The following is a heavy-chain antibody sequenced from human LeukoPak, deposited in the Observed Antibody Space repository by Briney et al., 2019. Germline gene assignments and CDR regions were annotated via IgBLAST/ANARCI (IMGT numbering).Heavy chain of an antibody. CDR1: GFTFSSYW. D-gene: IGHD2/OR15-2a*01. CDR2: IKQDGSEK. V-gene: IGHV3-7*03. CDR3: AVTAEYYYMDV. J-gene: IGHJ6*03. Sequence: PGGSLRLSCAASGFTFSSYWMSWVRQAPGKGLEWVANIKQDGSEKYYVDSVKGRFTISRDNAKNSLYLQMNSLRAEDTAVYYCAVTAEYYYMDVWGKGTTVTVSS.